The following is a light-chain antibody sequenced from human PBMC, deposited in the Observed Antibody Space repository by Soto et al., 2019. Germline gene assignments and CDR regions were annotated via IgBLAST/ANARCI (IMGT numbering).Light chain of an antibody. CDR3: HQRYNWPPWT. V-gene: IGKV3-15*01. CDR2: GAS. CDR1: QSVSSN. J-gene: IGKJ1*01. Sequence: EIVMTQSPATLSVSPGERATLSCRASQSVSSNLAWYQQKPGQAPRLLIYGASTRATGIPARFSGSGSGTEFTLTISSLQSEDFAVYFCHQRYNWPPWTFGQGTKVDIK.